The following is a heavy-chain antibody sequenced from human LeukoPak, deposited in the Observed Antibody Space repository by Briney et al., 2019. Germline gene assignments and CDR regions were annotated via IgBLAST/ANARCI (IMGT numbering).Heavy chain of an antibody. D-gene: IGHD4-11*01. CDR3: AKDWPVSGDHYSPFDY. V-gene: IGHV3-23*01. J-gene: IGHJ4*02. CDR2: ISRSGGNT. Sequence: GGSLRLSCAASGFTFSSHAMSWVRQAPGKGLEWVAAISRSGGNTYYGDFVKGRFTISRDSSKNTLHLQMDSLRAEDTAVYYCAKDWPVSGDHYSPFDYWGQGTLVTVSS. CDR1: GFTFSSHA.